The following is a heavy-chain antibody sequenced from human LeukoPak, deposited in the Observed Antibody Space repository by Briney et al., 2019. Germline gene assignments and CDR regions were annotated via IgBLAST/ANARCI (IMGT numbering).Heavy chain of an antibody. Sequence: PGGSLRLSCAASGFTSSSYSMNWVRQAPGKGLEWVSSISSSSSYIYYADSVKGRFTISRDNAKNSLYLQMNSLRAEDTAVYYCVSLRYESTTMVRGVGDYYYMDVWGKGTTVTVSS. CDR2: ISSSSSYI. CDR3: VSLRYESTTMVRGVGDYYYMDV. D-gene: IGHD3-10*01. V-gene: IGHV3-21*01. J-gene: IGHJ6*03. CDR1: GFTSSSYS.